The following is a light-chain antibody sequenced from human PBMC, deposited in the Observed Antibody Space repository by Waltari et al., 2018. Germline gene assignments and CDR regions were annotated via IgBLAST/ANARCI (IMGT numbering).Light chain of an antibody. CDR1: SLRTYY. CDR3: NSRESMTNPHFV. J-gene: IGLJ1*01. V-gene: IGLV3-19*01. Sequence: SSELTQDPALSLDLGQTVTIPCRGDSLRTYYANWYLQKHGQTPVLVIFGENGRPSGIPDRFSASNTGDTASLTITGALAEEEADDYCNSRESMTNPHFVFGSGTKVTVL. CDR2: GEN.